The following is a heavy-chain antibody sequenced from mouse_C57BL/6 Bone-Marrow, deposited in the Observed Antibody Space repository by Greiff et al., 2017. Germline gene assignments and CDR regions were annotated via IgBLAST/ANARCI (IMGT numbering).Heavy chain of an antibody. CDR3: ASLYYDYDGGGYYFDY. J-gene: IGHJ2*01. CDR1: GYSITSGYY. CDR2: ISYDGSN. V-gene: IGHV3-6*01. Sequence: EVQLQASGPGLVKPSQSLSLTCSVTGYSITSGYYWNWIRQFPGNKLEWMGYISYDGSNNYNPSLKNRISITRDTSKNQFFLKLNSVTTEDTATYYCASLYYDYDGGGYYFDYWGQGTTLTVSS. D-gene: IGHD2-4*01.